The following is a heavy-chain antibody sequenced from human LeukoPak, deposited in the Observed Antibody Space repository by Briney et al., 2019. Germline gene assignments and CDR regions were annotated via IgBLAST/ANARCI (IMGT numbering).Heavy chain of an antibody. D-gene: IGHD3-22*01. Sequence: SGTLSLTCTVSGGSISSSSYYWGWIRQPPGKGLEWIGSIYYSGSTYYNPSLKSRVTISVDTSKNQFSLKLSSVTAADTAVYYCARSHPDSTINWFDPWGQGTLVTVSS. CDR2: IYYSGST. V-gene: IGHV4-39*01. CDR1: GGSISSSSYY. CDR3: ARSHPDSTINWFDP. J-gene: IGHJ5*02.